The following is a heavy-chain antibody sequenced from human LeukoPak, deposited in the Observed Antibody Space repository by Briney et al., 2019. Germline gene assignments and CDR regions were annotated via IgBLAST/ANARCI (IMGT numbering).Heavy chain of an antibody. J-gene: IGHJ4*02. D-gene: IGHD6-13*01. CDR1: VYTVTIYD. V-gene: IGHV1-8*01. CDR2: MNPTNTTT. Sequence: ASVTVSFTSAVYTVTIYDINWGRQAPGQGRGWAALMNPTNTTTRYAQKFQARVTMPRSTSTNTSYMELISLRSEYTAVYYCATGPPESSSSDYWGQGTLVTVSS. CDR3: ATGPPESSSSDY.